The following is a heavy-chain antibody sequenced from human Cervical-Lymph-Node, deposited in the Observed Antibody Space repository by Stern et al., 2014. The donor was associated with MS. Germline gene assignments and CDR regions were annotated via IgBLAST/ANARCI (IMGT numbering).Heavy chain of an antibody. CDR1: GLSFSDYW. CDR2: IKQDGSEK. CDR3: ARGRDYFGP. J-gene: IGHJ4*02. V-gene: IGHV3-7*01. Sequence: EVQLVESGGGLAQPGGSLRLSCAASGLSFSDYWMSWVRQAPGKGLERVAYIKQDGSEKYYLDSVKGRFTISRDNTKNSLSLQMNSLRAEDTAFYYCARGRDYFGPWGQGTLVTVSS.